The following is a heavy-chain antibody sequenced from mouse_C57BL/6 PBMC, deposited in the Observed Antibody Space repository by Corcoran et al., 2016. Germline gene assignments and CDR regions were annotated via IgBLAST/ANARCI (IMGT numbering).Heavy chain of an antibody. CDR1: GYSITSGYY. CDR3: ARDRWDY. J-gene: IGHJ2*01. CDR2: ISYDGSN. V-gene: IGHV3-6*01. Sequence: DVQLQESGPGLVKPSQSLSLTCSVTGYSITSGYYWNWIRQFPGNKLEWMGYISYDGSNNYNPSLKNRISITRDTSKNQFFLKLNSVTTEDTATYYCARDRWDYWGQGTTLTVSS.